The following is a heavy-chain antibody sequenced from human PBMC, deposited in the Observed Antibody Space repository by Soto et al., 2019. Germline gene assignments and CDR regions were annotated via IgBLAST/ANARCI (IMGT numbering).Heavy chain of an antibody. D-gene: IGHD3-10*01. CDR2: INAGNGNT. V-gene: IGHV1-3*01. CDR3: ARDLGFGLSDY. Sequence: EASVKVSCKASGYTFTSYAMHWVRQAPGQRLEWMGWINAGNGNTKYSQKFQGRVTITRDTSASTAYMELSGLRSEDTAVYSCARDLGFGLSDYWGQGTLVTAPQ. CDR1: GYTFTSYA. J-gene: IGHJ4*02.